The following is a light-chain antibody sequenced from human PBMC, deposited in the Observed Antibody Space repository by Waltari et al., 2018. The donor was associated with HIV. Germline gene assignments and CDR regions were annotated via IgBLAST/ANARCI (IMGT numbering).Light chain of an antibody. J-gene: IGLJ3*02. CDR2: EDN. V-gene: IGLV6-57*04. CDR1: SGNIASNY. Sequence: NFKLTQPLSVSESPGKTVTISCTRSSGNIASNYVQCYQQRPGSAPTTVIYEDNQRPSGVPDRFSGSIDSSSNSASLTISGLKTEDEADYYCQSYDSNDPWVFGGGTKLTVL. CDR3: QSYDSNDPWV.